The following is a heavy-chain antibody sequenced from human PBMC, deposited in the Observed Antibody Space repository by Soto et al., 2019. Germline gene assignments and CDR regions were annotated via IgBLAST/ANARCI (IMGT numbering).Heavy chain of an antibody. V-gene: IGHV3-30*18. Sequence: GGSLRLSCAASRFTFSGYGLHWVRQAPGKGLEWVAVISNDANSQYYADSVKGRFFISRDNSRKTLYLQMNSLRDEDTAVYYCAKGPLRFPDSRDYADYYYGMDVWGQGTTVTVSS. CDR2: ISNDANSQ. CDR1: RFTFSGYG. D-gene: IGHD4-17*01. J-gene: IGHJ6*02. CDR3: AKGPLRFPDSRDYADYYYGMDV.